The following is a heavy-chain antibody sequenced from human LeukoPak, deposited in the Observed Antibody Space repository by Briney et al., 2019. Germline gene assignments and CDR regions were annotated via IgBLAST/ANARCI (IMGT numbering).Heavy chain of an antibody. Sequence: SETLSLTCTVSGGSISSGSYYWSWIRQPAGKGLEWIGRIYTYESPNYNPSLKSRVSISVDTSKNQFSLKLTSVTAADTAVYFCARAPGGRRAYYMDVWGKGTTVTISS. D-gene: IGHD3-16*01. J-gene: IGHJ6*03. CDR1: GGSISSGSYY. V-gene: IGHV4-61*02. CDR2: IYTYESP. CDR3: ARAPGGRRAYYMDV.